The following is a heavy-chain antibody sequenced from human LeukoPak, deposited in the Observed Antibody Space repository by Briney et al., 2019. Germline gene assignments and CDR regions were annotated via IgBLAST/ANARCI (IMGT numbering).Heavy chain of an antibody. Sequence: PGGSLRLSCAASGFTFSSYSMNWVRQAPGKGLEWVSSISSSSSYIYYADSVKGRFTISRDNAKNSLYLQMNSLRAEDTAVYYCARLYYHDSSGPNPAYDYWGQGTLVTVSS. CDR1: GFTFSSYS. CDR3: ARLYYHDSSGPNPAYDY. V-gene: IGHV3-21*01. D-gene: IGHD3-22*01. CDR2: ISSSSSYI. J-gene: IGHJ4*02.